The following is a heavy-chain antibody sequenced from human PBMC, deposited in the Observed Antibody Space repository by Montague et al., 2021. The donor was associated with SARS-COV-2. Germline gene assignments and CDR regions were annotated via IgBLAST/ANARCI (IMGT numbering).Heavy chain of an antibody. J-gene: IGHJ4*02. CDR1: GGSITGFS. CDR3: ARTPTRPLSLDS. CDR2: VTTSGTT. V-gene: IGHV4-4*07. Sequence: SETLSLTCAVSGGSITGFSWSWVRQPAGKGLEWIGRVTTSGTTNSSPSPRSRVTMSVDTSTNQFSLNLNPVTAADTAIYYCARTPTRPLSLDSWGQGTLVTVSS. D-gene: IGHD6-6*01.